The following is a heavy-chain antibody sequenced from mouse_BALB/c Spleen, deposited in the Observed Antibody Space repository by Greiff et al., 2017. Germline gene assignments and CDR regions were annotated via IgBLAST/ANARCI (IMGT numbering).Heavy chain of an antibody. CDR3: ARTGRGNAMDY. D-gene: IGHD4-1*01. Sequence: QVQLKESGPELVQPGASVRISCKASGYTFTSYYIHWVKQRPGQGLDGIGWIYPGNVNTKYNAKFKGKATLTADKPSSTAYMQRSSLTSEDSAVYVCARTGRGNAMDYWGQGTSVTVSS. J-gene: IGHJ4*01. CDR2: IYPGNVNT. V-gene: IGHV1S56*01. CDR1: GYTFTSYY.